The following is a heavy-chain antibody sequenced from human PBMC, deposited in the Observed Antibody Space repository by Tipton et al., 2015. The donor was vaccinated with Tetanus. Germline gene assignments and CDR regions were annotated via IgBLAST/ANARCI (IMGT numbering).Heavy chain of an antibody. CDR1: GGSFSGSY. D-gene: IGHD3-10*01. CDR3: AVLPKHSQAPRGAP. J-gene: IGHJ5*02. Sequence: TLSLTCAVYGGSFSGSYWSCVRQPPGKGLEWIGEAHPRASTHSNPSLTRRVTISVDTSATTLSLIITSLTAADAAVYYCAVLPKHSQAPRGAPWGPGILVTVSS. CDR2: AHPRAST. V-gene: IGHV4-34*01.